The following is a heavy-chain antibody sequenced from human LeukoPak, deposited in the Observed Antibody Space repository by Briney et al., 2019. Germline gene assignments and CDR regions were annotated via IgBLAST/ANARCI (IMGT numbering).Heavy chain of an antibody. Sequence: GGSLRLSCAASGFTFSSYAMSWVRQAPVKGLEWVSAISGSSSYIYYADSVKGRFTISRDNAKNSLYLQMNSLRAEDTAVYYCARLLLGYCSSTSCELFWGQGTLVTVSS. J-gene: IGHJ4*02. CDR1: GFTFSSYA. V-gene: IGHV3-21*01. CDR3: ARLLLGYCSSTSCELF. D-gene: IGHD2-2*01. CDR2: ISGSSSYI.